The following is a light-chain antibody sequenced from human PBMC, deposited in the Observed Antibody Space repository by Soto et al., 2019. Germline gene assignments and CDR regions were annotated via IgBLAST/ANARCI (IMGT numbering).Light chain of an antibody. J-gene: IGKJ4*01. CDR1: QSISTW. V-gene: IGKV1-5*01. CDR2: DAS. Sequence: GDRVTITCRASQSISTWLAWYQQKPGKAPKLLIYDASSLEVGVPSRFSGSGSRTDFTLTISSLQAEDVAVYYCQQYYSTPLTFGGGTKV. CDR3: QQYYSTPLT.